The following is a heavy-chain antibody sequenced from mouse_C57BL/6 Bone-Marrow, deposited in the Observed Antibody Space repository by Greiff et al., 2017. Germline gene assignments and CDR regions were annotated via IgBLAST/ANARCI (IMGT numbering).Heavy chain of an antibody. V-gene: IGHV1-76*01. Sequence: VMLVESGAELVRPGASVKLSCKASGYTFTDYYINWVKQRPGQGLEWIARIYPGSGNTYYNEKFKGKATLTAEKSSSTAYMQLSSLTSEDSAVYFCASGGSSRYWYFDVWGTGTTVTVSS. CDR2: IYPGSGNT. D-gene: IGHD1-1*01. CDR1: GYTFTDYY. CDR3: ASGGSSRYWYFDV. J-gene: IGHJ1*03.